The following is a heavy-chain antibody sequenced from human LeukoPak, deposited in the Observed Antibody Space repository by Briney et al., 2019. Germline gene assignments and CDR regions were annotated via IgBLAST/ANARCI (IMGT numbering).Heavy chain of an antibody. V-gene: IGHV3-15*01. J-gene: IGHJ5*02. CDR3: TSHAAFDP. CDR1: GFTFNNAW. Sequence: GGSLRLSCAASGFTFNNAWMNWVRQAPGRGLEWVGRIKNKNVGGTTDYAAPVKGRFTISRGDSKNTVYLQMNSLKIEDTAVYYCTSHAAFDPWGQGTLVTVSS. CDR2: IKNKNVGGTT.